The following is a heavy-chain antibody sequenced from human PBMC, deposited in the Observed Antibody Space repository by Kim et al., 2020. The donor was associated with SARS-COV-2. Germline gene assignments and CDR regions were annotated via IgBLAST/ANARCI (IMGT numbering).Heavy chain of an antibody. CDR1: GGTFSSYA. CDR3: AREGPPYGDYGVYFDY. V-gene: IGHV1-69*13. Sequence: SVKVSCKASGGTFSSYAISWVRQAPGQGLEWMGGIIPIFGTANYAQKFQGRVTITADESTSTAYMELSSLRSEDTAVYYCAREGPPYGDYGVYFDYWGQGTLVTVSS. CDR2: IIPIFGTA. J-gene: IGHJ4*02. D-gene: IGHD4-17*01.